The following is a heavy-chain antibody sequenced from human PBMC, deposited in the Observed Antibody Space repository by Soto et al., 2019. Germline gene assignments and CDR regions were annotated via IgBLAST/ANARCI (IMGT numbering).Heavy chain of an antibody. CDR2: IYYSGST. D-gene: IGHD3-22*01. V-gene: IGHV4-31*03. Sequence: SETLPLTCTVSGGSISSGGYYWSWIRQHPGKGLEWMGYIYYSGSTYYNPSLKSRVTISVDTSKNQFSLKLSSVTAADTAVYYCAPLPYYYDRSGYHYYDGMDVWGQGTTVTV. J-gene: IGHJ6*02. CDR1: GGSISSGGYY. CDR3: APLPYYYDRSGYHYYDGMDV.